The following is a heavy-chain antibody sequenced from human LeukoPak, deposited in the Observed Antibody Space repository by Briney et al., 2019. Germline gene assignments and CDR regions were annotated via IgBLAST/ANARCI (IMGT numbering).Heavy chain of an antibody. CDR3: ARIGSGSYYTYFDY. CDR1: GGTFSSYA. J-gene: IGHJ4*02. D-gene: IGHD3-10*01. V-gene: IGHV1-69*04. CDR2: IIPILGIA. Sequence: ASVTVSCKASGGTFSSYAISWVRQAPGQGLEWMGRIIPILGIANYAQKFQGRVTITADKSTSTAYMELSSLRSEDTAVYYCARIGSGSYYTYFDYWGQGTLVTVSS.